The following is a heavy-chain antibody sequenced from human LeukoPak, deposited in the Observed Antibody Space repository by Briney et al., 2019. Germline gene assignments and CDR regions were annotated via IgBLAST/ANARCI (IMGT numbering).Heavy chain of an antibody. CDR2: ISYDGSNK. Sequence: GGSLRLSCAASGFTFSNYAMHWVRRAPGKGLEWVTVISYDGSNKYYADSVKGRFTISRDNSKNTLYLQMNSLRPEDTAVYFCASIWSVMPSLDYYYYYIDVWGKGTTVTISS. CDR1: GFTFSNYA. V-gene: IGHV3-30*04. J-gene: IGHJ6*03. CDR3: ASIWSVMPSLDYYYYYIDV. D-gene: IGHD3-16*01.